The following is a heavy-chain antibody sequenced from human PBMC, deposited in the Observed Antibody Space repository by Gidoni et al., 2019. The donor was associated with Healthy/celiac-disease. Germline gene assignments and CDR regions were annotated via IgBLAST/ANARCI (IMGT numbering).Heavy chain of an antibody. CDR1: GFHFRKHA. D-gene: IGHD6-19*01. CDR3: AKDGGFNNGWYDY. V-gene: IGHV3-23*01. Sequence: VQLLESGGGLIQPGGPLRLSWAASGFHFRKHAPPWVRHGPGQGRGWVSSRRGSGSSTYYADTVKGRFTISRDNSRSTVSLQMSSLRAEDTAVYYCAKDGGFNNGWYDYWGQGTVVTVSS. J-gene: IGHJ4*02. CDR2: RRGSGSST.